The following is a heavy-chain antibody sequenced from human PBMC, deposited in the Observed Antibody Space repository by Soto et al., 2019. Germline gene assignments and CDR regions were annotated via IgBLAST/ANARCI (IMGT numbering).Heavy chain of an antibody. J-gene: IGHJ4*02. V-gene: IGHV3-30-3*01. CDR1: GFTFSSYA. CDR3: ARDDPDWYYFDY. D-gene: IGHD3-9*01. Sequence: PVGSLRLSCAASGFTFSSYAMHWVRQAPGKGLEWVAVISYDGSNKYYADSVKGRFTISRDNSKNTLYLQMNSLRAEDTAVYYCARDDPDWYYFDYWGQGTLVTVSS. CDR2: ISYDGSNK.